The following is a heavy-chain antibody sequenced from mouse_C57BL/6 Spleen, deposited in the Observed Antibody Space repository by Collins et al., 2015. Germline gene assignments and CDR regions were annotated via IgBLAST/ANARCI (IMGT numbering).Heavy chain of an antibody. J-gene: IGHJ4*01. CDR3: ARWGVDYDGYYYSMDY. V-gene: IGHV1-53*01. CDR2: INPSNGGA. Sequence: QVQLQQPGTELVEPGASVKLSCKASGYTFTSYWMHWVKQRPGQGLEWIGNINPSNGGANYNAKFTSKATLTVDISSSTAYMQLSSLTSGDSAVYYCARWGVDYDGYYYSMDYWGQGTSVTVSS. D-gene: IGHD2-4*01. CDR1: GYTFTSYW.